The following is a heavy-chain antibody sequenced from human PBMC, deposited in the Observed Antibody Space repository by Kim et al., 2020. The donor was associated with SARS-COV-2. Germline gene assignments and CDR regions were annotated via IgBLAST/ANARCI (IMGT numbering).Heavy chain of an antibody. D-gene: IGHD3-3*01. Sequence: ASVKVSCKASGYTFTSYAMHWVRQAPGQRLEWMGWINAGNGNTKYSQKFQGRVTITRDTFASTVYMELSSLRTEDKAVFFCARSFGEVITNRFEPWGEGT. J-gene: IGHJ5*02. CDR3: ARSFGEVITNRFEP. CDR1: GYTFTSYA. V-gene: IGHV1-3*01. CDR2: INAGNGNT.